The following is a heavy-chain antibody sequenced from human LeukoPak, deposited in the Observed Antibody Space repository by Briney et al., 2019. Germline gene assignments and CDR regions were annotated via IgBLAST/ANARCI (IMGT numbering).Heavy chain of an antibody. V-gene: IGHV1-8*01. J-gene: IGHJ6*03. Sequence: ASVKVSCKASGYTFTSYDINWVRQATGQGLGWMGWMNPNSGNTGYAQKFQGRVTMTRNTSISTAYMELSSLRSEDTAVYYCARWGPKRYYYYYMDVWGKGATVTVSS. D-gene: IGHD1-26*01. CDR2: MNPNSGNT. CDR3: ARWGPKRYYYYYMDV. CDR1: GYTFTSYD.